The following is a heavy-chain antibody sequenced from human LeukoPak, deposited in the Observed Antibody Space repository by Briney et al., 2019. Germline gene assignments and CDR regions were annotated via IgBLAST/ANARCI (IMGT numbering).Heavy chain of an antibody. V-gene: IGHV4-59*08. D-gene: IGHD3-3*01. CDR1: GGSISNYY. CDR3: ARVRYYDFWNGPSPPYYFDY. Sequence: PSETLSLTCAVSGGSISNYYWGWIRQPPGKGLEWIGYIYDSGSTNYNPSLKSRVTISVDTSKNQFSLNLSSVTAADTAVYYCARVRYYDFWNGPSPPYYFDYWGQGTLVTVSS. J-gene: IGHJ4*02. CDR2: IYDSGST.